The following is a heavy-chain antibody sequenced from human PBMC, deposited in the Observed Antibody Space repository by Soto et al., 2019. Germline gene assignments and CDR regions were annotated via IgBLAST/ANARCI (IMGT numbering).Heavy chain of an antibody. CDR1: VYTFTEYD. J-gene: IGHJ4*02. CDR3: EVTTGY. CDR2: VSPENRNA. Sequence: GSSVKLSCKTSVYTFTEYDSNWVRQAPGQGLEYMGWVSPENRNAGYAPQFRGRVSMTADTSINTVYLELTTLTYEDTAVYYCEVTTGYWGKGTMVPVSS. D-gene: IGHD4-17*01. V-gene: IGHV1-8*01.